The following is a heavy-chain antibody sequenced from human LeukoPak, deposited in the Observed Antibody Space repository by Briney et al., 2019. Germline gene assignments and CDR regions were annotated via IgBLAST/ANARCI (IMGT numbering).Heavy chain of an antibody. CDR2: IYHSGST. D-gene: IGHD3-3*01. CDR1: GGSISSGGYS. J-gene: IGHJ5*02. Sequence: SQTLSLTCAVSGGSISSGGYSWSWLRQPPGKGLEWIGYIYHSGSTYYNPSLKSRATISVDRSKNQFSLKLSSVTAADTAVYYCARTYYDFWSGYYTEAGWFDPWGQGTLVTVSS. V-gene: IGHV4-30-2*01. CDR3: ARTYYDFWSGYYTEAGWFDP.